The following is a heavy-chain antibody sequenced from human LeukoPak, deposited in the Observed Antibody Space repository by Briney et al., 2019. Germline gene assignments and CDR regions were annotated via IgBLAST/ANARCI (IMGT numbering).Heavy chain of an antibody. CDR2: IIPIFGTA. Sequence: GGSLRLSCAASGFTFSSYAISWVRQAPGQGLEWMGGIIPIFGTANYAQKFQGRVTITADESTSTAYMELSSLRSEDTAVYYCARDEDYYGMDVWGKGTTVTVSS. CDR1: GFTFSSYA. CDR3: ARDEDYYGMDV. V-gene: IGHV1-69*01. J-gene: IGHJ6*04.